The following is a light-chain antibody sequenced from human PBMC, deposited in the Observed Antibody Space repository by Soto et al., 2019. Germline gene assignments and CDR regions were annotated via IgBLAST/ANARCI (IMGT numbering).Light chain of an antibody. V-gene: IGKV3-15*01. CDR2: DAS. J-gene: IGKJ1*01. CDR1: QSVRSN. Sequence: EIVMTQSPVTLCVSPGERATLSCGASQSVRSNLAWYQQKPGQAPRLLIYDASTRATGIPARFSGSGSGTEFTLTISGLQSEDFAVYYCQQYSNTFRTFGQGTTGDIK. CDR3: QQYSNTFRT.